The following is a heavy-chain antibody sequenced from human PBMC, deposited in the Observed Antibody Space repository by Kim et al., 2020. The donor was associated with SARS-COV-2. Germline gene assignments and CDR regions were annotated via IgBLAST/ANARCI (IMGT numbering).Heavy chain of an antibody. J-gene: IGHJ4*02. Sequence: YAQKFRGRVTMTKNTSISTAYMELSSLRSEDTAVYYCARPLDGGSYHFDYWGQGTLVTVSS. CDR3: ARPLDGGSYHFDY. V-gene: IGHV1-8*01. D-gene: IGHD1-26*01.